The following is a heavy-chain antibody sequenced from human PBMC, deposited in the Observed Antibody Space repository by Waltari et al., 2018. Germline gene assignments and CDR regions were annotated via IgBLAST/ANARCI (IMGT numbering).Heavy chain of an antibody. CDR3: AAGLDYLSSYFDP. Sequence: QVQLVQSGSELKEPGASVKVSCQTSGYTFISNAMNWLRQAPGQGLQWVGCITARTGNPTYAQGFTGRFVFSLDTSVGTAYLQINSLEAADTAVYYCAAGLDYLSSYFDPWGQGTLVTVSS. D-gene: IGHD4-17*01. V-gene: IGHV7-4-1*02. CDR1: GYTFISNA. J-gene: IGHJ5*02. CDR2: ITARTGNP.